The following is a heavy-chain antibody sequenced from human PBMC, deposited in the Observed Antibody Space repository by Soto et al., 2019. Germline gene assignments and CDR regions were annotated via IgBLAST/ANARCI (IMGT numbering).Heavy chain of an antibody. J-gene: IGHJ4*02. Sequence: VQLLQSGTEVKKPGSSAKVSCRASGGNFNTYTISWVRQAPGQGLEWLGRIIPILDIASYAQKFQGRVNITADKSTNTVYMELSSLRSEDTAGYFCARSLGLCTGSGCRDYWGQGTLVSVSP. CDR1: GGNFNTYT. V-gene: IGHV1-69*02. D-gene: IGHD2-8*02. CDR3: ARSLGLCTGSGCRDY. CDR2: IIPILDIA.